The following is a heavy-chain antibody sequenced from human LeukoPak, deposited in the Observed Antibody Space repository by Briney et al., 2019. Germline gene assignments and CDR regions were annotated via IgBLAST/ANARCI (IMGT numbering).Heavy chain of an antibody. J-gene: IGHJ6*02. CDR1: GFTFSNYA. V-gene: IGHV3-30-3*01. CDR3: ARGSAIAAAGTYYYYYGMDV. Sequence: GGSLRLSCAASGFTFSNYAIHWVRQAPGKGLEWVAVISYDGSNKYYADSVKGRFTISRDNSKNTLYLQMNSLRAEDTAVYYCARGSAIAAAGTYYYYYGMDVWGQGTTVTVSS. CDR2: ISYDGSNK. D-gene: IGHD6-13*01.